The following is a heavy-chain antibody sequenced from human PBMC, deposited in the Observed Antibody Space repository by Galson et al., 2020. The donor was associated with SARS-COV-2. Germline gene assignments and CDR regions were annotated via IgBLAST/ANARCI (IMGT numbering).Heavy chain of an antibody. Sequence: SETLSLTCAVYGGSFSGYYWSWIRQPPGKGLEWIGEINHSGSTNYNPSLKSRVTISVDTSKNQFSLKLSSVTAAETAVYYCARDRGGNGMDVWGKGTTVTVSS. V-gene: IGHV4-34*01. D-gene: IGHD3-16*01. CDR2: INHSGST. J-gene: IGHJ6*04. CDR1: GGSFSGYY. CDR3: ARDRGGNGMDV.